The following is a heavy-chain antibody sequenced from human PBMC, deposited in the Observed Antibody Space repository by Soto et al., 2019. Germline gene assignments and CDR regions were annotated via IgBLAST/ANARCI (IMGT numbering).Heavy chain of an antibody. CDR2: INPNSGGT. V-gene: IGHV1-2*04. CDR1: GYTFTGYY. D-gene: IGHD6-19*01. Sequence: ASVKVSCKASGYTFTGYYMHWVRQAPGQGLEWMGWINPNSGGTNYSQKCQGWVTMTRDTSICTAYMELSRLSSDDTAVYYCARDPGSGFDYYYGMDVWGQGTTVTVSS. J-gene: IGHJ6*02. CDR3: ARDPGSGFDYYYGMDV.